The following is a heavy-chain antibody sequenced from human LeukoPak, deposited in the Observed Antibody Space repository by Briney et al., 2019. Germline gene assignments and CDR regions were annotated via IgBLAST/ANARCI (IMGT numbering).Heavy chain of an antibody. CDR1: GYSISSGYY. CDR3: ASYYASGVSAYNYYGVDV. J-gene: IGHJ6*04. V-gene: IGHV4-38-2*01. Sequence: SETLSLTCAVSGYSISSGYYWGWIRQPPGKGLEWIGSMSHNRGTYYNPSLKSRVTISMDTSKNQFSLRLSSVTAADTAVYYCASYYASGVSAYNYYGVDVWGKGTTVTVSS. D-gene: IGHD3-10*01. CDR2: MSHNRGT.